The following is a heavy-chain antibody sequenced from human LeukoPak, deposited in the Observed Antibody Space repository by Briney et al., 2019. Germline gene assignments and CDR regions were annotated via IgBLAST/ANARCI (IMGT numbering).Heavy chain of an antibody. CDR3: ARGNSSGSKYFQH. J-gene: IGHJ1*01. Sequence: SVKVSCKASGGTFSSYAISWVRQAPGQGLEWVGGIIPIFGTANYAQKFRGRVTITADKSTSTAYMELSSLRSEDTAVYYCARGNSSGSKYFQHWGQGTLVTVSS. CDR2: IIPIFGTA. V-gene: IGHV1-69*06. CDR1: GGTFSSYA. D-gene: IGHD6-19*01.